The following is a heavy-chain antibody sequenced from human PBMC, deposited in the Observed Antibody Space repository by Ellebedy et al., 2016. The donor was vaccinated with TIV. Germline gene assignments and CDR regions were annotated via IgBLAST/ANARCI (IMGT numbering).Heavy chain of an antibody. V-gene: IGHV3-7*04. Sequence: PGGSLRLSCAASGFTFTTLWMSWVRQAPGKGLEWVANIKQDGREMFYVDSVKGRFTISRDNAKNSLYLQMNSLRAEDKAVYYCTRENWYIDYWGQGTLVTVSS. CDR1: GFTFTTLW. CDR3: TRENWYIDY. CDR2: IKQDGREM. J-gene: IGHJ4*02. D-gene: IGHD1-1*01.